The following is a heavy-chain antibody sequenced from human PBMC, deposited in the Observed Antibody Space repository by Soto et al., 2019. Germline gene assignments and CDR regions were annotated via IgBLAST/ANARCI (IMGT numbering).Heavy chain of an antibody. CDR2: IIPIFGTA. D-gene: IGHD1-26*01. V-gene: IGHV1-69*13. J-gene: IGHJ6*02. CDR3: ARDRGGSGSYRFGYYYGMDV. Sequence: ASVKVSCKASGGTFSSYAISWVRQAPGQGLEWMGGIIPIFGTANYAQKFQGRVTITADESTSTAYMELSSLRSEDTAVYYCARDRGGSGSYRFGYYYGMDVWGQGTTVTVSS. CDR1: GGTFSSYA.